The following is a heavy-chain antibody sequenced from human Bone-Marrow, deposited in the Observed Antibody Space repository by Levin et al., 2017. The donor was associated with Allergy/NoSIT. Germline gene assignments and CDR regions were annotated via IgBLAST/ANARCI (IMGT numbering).Heavy chain of an antibody. CDR2: LYSGGSI. V-gene: IGHV3-66*01. D-gene: IGHD2-15*01. CDR3: ARESLACSGGSCYFDY. Sequence: GESLKISCAVSGFTVSNNYMSWVRQAPGKGLEWVSILYSGGSIFYADSVKGRFAISRDTSKNTLFLQMNSLRAEDTAVYYCARESLACSGGSCYFDYWGQGTLVTVSS. CDR1: GFTVSNNY. J-gene: IGHJ4*02.